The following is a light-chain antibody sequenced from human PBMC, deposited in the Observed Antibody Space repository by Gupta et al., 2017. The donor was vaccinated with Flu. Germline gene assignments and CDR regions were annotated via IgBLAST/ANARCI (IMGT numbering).Light chain of an antibody. J-gene: IGKJ3*01. CDR3: QHWSRSPPGFT. CDR2: GAS. Sequence: VLTQSSVTLSLSPAESATLSCRARESLSSSSFAWYQQSPGQGPRLLIYGASNRATGIRDRFSGSAGGTDFTLTISRREPEEVAGYYGQHWSRSPPGFTFGPGTKVNVK. CDR1: ESLSSSS. V-gene: IGKV3-20*01.